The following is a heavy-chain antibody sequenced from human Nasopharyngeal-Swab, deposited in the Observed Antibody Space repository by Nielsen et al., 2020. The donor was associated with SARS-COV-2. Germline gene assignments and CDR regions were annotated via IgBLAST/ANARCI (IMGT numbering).Heavy chain of an antibody. CDR1: GGSISSGGYY. J-gene: IGHJ4*02. Sequence: SETLSLTCAVSGGSISSGGYYWSWIRQPPGKGLEWIGYIYYSGSTYYNPSLKSRLTISVDTSKNQFSLKLTSVTAADTAVYYCARAPTIFGVVITSFDLWGQGTLVTVSS. V-gene: IGHV4-31*11. CDR2: IYYSGST. D-gene: IGHD3-3*01. CDR3: ARAPTIFGVVITSFDL.